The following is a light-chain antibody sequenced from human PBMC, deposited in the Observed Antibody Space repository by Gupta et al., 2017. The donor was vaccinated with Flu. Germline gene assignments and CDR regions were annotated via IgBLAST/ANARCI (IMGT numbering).Light chain of an antibody. V-gene: IGKV4-1*01. CDR3: QQYYTSPWT. CDR2: WAS. J-gene: IGKJ1*01. CDR1: RSVLYTSNNQSY. Sequence: DIVMTQSPDFLAVSLGERATINCKSSRSVLYTSNNQSYFAWLQQKPGQPPKVLIYWASTRESGVPDRFSGSGSGTDFTLTISGLQTEDVAVYYCQQYYTSPWTFGQGTKVEIK.